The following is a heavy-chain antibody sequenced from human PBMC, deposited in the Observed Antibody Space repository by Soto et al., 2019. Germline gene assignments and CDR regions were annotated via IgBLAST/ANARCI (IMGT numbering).Heavy chain of an antibody. J-gene: IGHJ3*01. V-gene: IGHV1-18*01. CDR3: GSTRYNPSLQSRVTISVDTSKNQISLKLTSVTAADTAVYFCARDLVGYDNIWGNWRSPHGTDSFDL. D-gene: IGHD1-1*01. Sequence: ASVKVSCKACGYTFRTYGISWVRQAPGQRLEWMGWISAYNGNTNYAQKFQGRVTMTPDTSASTAYLELRSLSTDATAVYYSGSTRYNPSLQSRVTISVDTSKNQISLKLTSVTAADTAVYFCARDLVGYDNIWGNWRSPHGTDSFDLWGQGAMVTVSS. CDR1: GYTFRTYG. CDR2: ISAYNGNT.